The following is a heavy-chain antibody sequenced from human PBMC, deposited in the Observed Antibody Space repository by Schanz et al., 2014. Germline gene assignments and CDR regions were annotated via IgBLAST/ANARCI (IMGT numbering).Heavy chain of an antibody. V-gene: IGHV3-33*01. D-gene: IGHD4-17*01. CDR1: GFSLNTYG. J-gene: IGHJ4*02. CDR3: ARPRIGYGEVDY. CDR2: IWNNGVTK. Sequence: QAQLMESGGGVVQPGTSLILSCSVSGFSLNTYGIHWFRQPAGKGLEWVAVIWNNGVTKYYADSVRGRFTISRDRFQNTLYLRMSSLTAEDTAVYYCARPRIGYGEVDYWGQGTLVTVSS.